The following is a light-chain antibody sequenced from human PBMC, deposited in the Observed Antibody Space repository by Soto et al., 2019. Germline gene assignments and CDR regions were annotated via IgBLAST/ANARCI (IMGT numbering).Light chain of an antibody. CDR1: SSNIGAGYA. V-gene: IGLV1-40*01. J-gene: IGLJ2*01. Sequence: QSVLTQPPSVSGAPGQRVTISCTGSSSNIGAGYAVNWYQQLPGTTPKLLIYGDSNRPSGVPDRFSGSKSGTTASLAVTGLQAEDEADYYCQSYNSSLSVVVFGGGTKLTVL. CDR3: QSYNSSLSVVV. CDR2: GDS.